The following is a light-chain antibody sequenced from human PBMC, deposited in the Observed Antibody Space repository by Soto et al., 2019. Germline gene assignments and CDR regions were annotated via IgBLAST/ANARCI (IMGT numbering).Light chain of an antibody. CDR2: EGS. CDR1: QSVSSY. J-gene: IGKJ1*01. V-gene: IGKV3-11*01. Sequence: EIVLTPSPATLAVSPCERVALFCRASQSVSSYLAWYQQKAGQAPRLLIYEGSNRATGIPTRFSGSGSGTDFTLTISGLEPEDFAVYYCQQRNNWPWTCGQGTKVDIK. CDR3: QQRNNWPWT.